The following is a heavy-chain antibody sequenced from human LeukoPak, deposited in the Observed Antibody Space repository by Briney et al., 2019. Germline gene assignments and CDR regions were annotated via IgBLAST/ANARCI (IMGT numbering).Heavy chain of an antibody. J-gene: IGHJ4*02. D-gene: IGHD3-9*01. Sequence: PGGSLRLSCAASGFTFDDYAMHWVRQAPGKGLEWVSGISWNSGSIGYADSVKGRFTISRDNAKNSLYLQMNSLRAEDTALYYCAKEKGYYDILTGYPPFDCWGQGTLVTVSS. CDR3: AKEKGYYDILTGYPPFDC. V-gene: IGHV3-9*01. CDR1: GFTFDDYA. CDR2: ISWNSGSI.